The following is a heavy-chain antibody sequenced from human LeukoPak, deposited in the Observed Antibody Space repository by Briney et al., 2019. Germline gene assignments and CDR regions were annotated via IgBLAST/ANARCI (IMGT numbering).Heavy chain of an antibody. D-gene: IGHD5-12*01. CDR3: ARPEYGGYPF. J-gene: IGHJ4*02. V-gene: IGHV5-10-1*01. CDR1: GYGFTSYW. Sequence: GESLKISCKGSGYGFTSYWISWVRQMPGKGLEWMGRIDPSDSYTNYSPSFQGHVTISADKSISAAYLQWSSLKASDTAMYYCARPEYGGYPFWGQGTLVTVSS. CDR2: IDPSDSYT.